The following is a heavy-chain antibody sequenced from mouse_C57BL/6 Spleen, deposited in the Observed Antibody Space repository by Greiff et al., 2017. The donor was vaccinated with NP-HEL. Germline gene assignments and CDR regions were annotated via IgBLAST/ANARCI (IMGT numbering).Heavy chain of an antibody. CDR3: ARLELGLDAMDY. J-gene: IGHJ4*01. D-gene: IGHD4-1*01. Sequence: EVKLQESGPGLVKPSQSLSLTCSVTGYSITSGYYWNWLRQFPGNKLEWMGYIRYDGSNNYNPSLKNRISITRDTSKNQFFLKLNSVTTEDTATYYCARLELGLDAMDYWGQGTSVTVSS. CDR1: GYSITSGYY. V-gene: IGHV3-6*01. CDR2: IRYDGSN.